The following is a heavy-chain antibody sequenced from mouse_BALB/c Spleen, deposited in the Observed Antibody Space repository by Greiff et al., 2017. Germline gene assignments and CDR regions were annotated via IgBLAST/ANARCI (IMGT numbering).Heavy chain of an antibody. CDR2: IWRGGST. V-gene: IGHV2-5-1*01. J-gene: IGHJ3*01. CDR3: ATDIYYGYDGFAY. CDR1: GFSLTSYG. D-gene: IGHD2-2*01. Sequence: QVQLKESGPSLVQPSQSLSITCTVSGFSLTSYGVHWVRQSPGKGLEWLGVIWRGGSTDYNAAFMSRLSITKDNSKSQVFFKMNSLQADDTAIYYCATDIYYGYDGFAYWGQGTLVTVSA.